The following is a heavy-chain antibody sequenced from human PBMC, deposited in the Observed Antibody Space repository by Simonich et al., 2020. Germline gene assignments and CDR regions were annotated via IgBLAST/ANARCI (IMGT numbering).Heavy chain of an antibody. CDR1: GYTFTGYY. D-gene: IGHD7-27*01. J-gene: IGHJ6*03. V-gene: IGHV1-2*02. CDR2: INPNMGGT. CDR3: ARGALTGDYYYMDV. Sequence: QVQLVQSGAEVKKPGASVKVSCKASGYTFTGYYMHWVRQAPGQGLEGMGWINPNMGGTNYARKCQGRVTMTRDTSISTAYMELSRLRSDDTAVYYCARGALTGDYYYMDVWGKGTTVTVSS.